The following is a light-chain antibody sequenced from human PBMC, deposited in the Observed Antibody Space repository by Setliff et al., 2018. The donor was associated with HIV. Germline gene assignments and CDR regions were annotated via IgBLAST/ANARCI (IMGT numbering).Light chain of an antibody. Sequence: QSVLTQPASVSGSPGQSITISCTGTSSDIGGYNFVSWYQHHPSKAPKLMIYEVTNRPSGVSNRFSGSKSGNTASLTISGLQADDEADYYCSSYTSSSPYVFGTGTKVTVL. CDR2: EVT. V-gene: IGLV2-14*01. CDR3: SSYTSSSPYV. CDR1: SSDIGGYNF. J-gene: IGLJ1*01.